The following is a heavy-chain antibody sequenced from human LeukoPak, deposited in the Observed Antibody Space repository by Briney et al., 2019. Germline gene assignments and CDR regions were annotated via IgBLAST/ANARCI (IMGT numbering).Heavy chain of an antibody. CDR2: IYTSGST. D-gene: IGHD3-22*01. CDR1: GGSISSGSYY. CDR3: ARAAMEDYFDTSAYFDY. V-gene: IGHV4-61*02. Sequence: SQTLSLTCTVSGGSISSGSYYWGWIRQPAGKGLEWIGRIYTSGSTNYNPSLRSRVTLSVDTSNNQFSLKLDSVTAADTAVYYCARAAMEDYFDTSAYFDYWGQGTLVTVSS. J-gene: IGHJ4*02.